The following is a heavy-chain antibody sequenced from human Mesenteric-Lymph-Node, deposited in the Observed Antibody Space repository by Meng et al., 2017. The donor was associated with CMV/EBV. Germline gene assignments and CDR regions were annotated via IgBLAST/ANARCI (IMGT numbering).Heavy chain of an antibody. J-gene: IGHJ1*01. Sequence: SCKGSGYSFTNYWIGWVRQMPGRGLEWMGLIYPGDPDARYSPSFQGQVTMSVDTSINTAYLQWGSLKASDTAIYYCARQVSTRFDSWGQGVLVTVS. CDR3: ARQVSTRFDS. CDR2: IYPGDPDA. CDR1: GYSFTNYW. V-gene: IGHV5-51*01. D-gene: IGHD5/OR15-5a*01.